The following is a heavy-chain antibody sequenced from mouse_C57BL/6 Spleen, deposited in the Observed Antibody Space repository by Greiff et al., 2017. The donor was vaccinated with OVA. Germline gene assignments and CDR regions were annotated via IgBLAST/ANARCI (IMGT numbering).Heavy chain of an antibody. CDR2: IWTGGGT. J-gene: IGHJ4*01. Sequence: VKLVESGPGLVAPSQSLSITCTVSGFSLTSYAISWVRQPPGKGLEWLGVIWTGGGTNYNSALKSRLSISNDNSKSQVFLKMNSLQTDDTARYYCATSYYSNSYYAMDYWGQGTSVTVSS. CDR1: GFSLTSYA. CDR3: ATSYYSNSYYAMDY. V-gene: IGHV2-9-1*01. D-gene: IGHD2-5*01.